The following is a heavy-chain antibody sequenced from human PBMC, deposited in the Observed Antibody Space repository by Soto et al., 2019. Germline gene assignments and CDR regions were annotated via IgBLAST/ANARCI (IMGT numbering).Heavy chain of an antibody. CDR3: ARVEWLLFVFDY. Sequence: PSETLSLTCTVSGGSISSGGYYWSWIRQHPGKGLEWIGYIYYSGSTYYNPSLKSRVTISVDTSKNQFSLKLSSVTAADTAVYYCARVEWLLFVFDYWGQGTLVTVSS. V-gene: IGHV4-31*03. D-gene: IGHD3-3*01. CDR1: GGSISSGGYY. CDR2: IYYSGST. J-gene: IGHJ4*02.